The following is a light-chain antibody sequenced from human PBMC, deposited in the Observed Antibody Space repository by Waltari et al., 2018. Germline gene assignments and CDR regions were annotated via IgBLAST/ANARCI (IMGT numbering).Light chain of an antibody. CDR1: TLRSYY. V-gene: IGLV3-19*01. CDR2: GKN. Sequence: SSELTQDPAVSVALGQTVRITCQGDTLRSYYASWYQQKPGQAPALVLYGKNNRPSGIPDRFSGSSSGNTASLTITGAQAEDEADYYCNSRDTSDNHRVFGGGTKLSVL. J-gene: IGLJ2*01. CDR3: NSRDTSDNHRV.